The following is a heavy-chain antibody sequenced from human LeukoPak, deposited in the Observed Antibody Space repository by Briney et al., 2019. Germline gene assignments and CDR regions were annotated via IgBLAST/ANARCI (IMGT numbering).Heavy chain of an antibody. Sequence: SETLSLTCTLSGGSISSNYWTWIRQPPGKGLEWIGYIYNSGSTNYNPSLKSRVTISVDTSKNQFSLKLSSVTAADTAVYYCAQIRPSTYYHSSNSFDCWGQGTLVTVSS. J-gene: IGHJ4*02. CDR3: AQIRPSTYYHSSNSFDC. CDR2: IYNSGST. V-gene: IGHV4-59*08. CDR1: GGSISSNY. D-gene: IGHD3-22*01.